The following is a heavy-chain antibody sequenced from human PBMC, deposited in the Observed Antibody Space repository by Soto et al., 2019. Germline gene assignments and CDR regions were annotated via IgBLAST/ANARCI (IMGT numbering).Heavy chain of an antibody. J-gene: IGHJ3*02. Sequence: QEQLVESGGGVVQAGRSLRLSCAASGFNFNFFGMHWVRQAPGKGLVRVAVISYDGRDKYYADSVKGRFTMSRDNSKNMVYLEMSSLRPEDTSVYYCAKERRYSFDAFDIWGHGTMVTVSS. CDR1: GFNFNFFG. CDR3: AKERRYSFDAFDI. D-gene: IGHD5-12*01. CDR2: ISYDGRDK. V-gene: IGHV3-30*18.